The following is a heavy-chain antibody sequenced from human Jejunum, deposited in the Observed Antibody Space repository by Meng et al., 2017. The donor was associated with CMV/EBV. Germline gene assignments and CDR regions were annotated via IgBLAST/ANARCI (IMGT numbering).Heavy chain of an antibody. V-gene: IGHV3-30*02. CDR2: LMYDGGNK. CDR3: AKSALRYYSNSVDWFDP. J-gene: IGHJ5*02. D-gene: IGHD4-11*01. CDR1: LSHYG. Sequence: LSHYGMPWVRQAPGKGLEWVAYLMYDGGNKFYADSARGRFTISKDISKNTLFLQMNALRVEDTAVYYCAKSALRYYSNSVDWFDPWGQGTLVTVSS.